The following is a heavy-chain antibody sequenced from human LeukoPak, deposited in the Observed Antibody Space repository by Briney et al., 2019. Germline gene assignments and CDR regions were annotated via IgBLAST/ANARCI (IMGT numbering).Heavy chain of an antibody. CDR2: IYTSGST. V-gene: IGHV4-4*07. CDR3: ARGLMIVVDYYYYYYMDV. J-gene: IGHJ6*03. Sequence: SETLSLTCTVSGDSISSYYWSRIRQPAGKGLEWIGRIYTSGSTDYNPSLKSQVTIPVDKSKNQFSLKLSSVTAADTAVYYCARGLMIVVDYYYYYYMDVWGKGTTVTVSS. CDR1: GDSISSYY. D-gene: IGHD3-22*01.